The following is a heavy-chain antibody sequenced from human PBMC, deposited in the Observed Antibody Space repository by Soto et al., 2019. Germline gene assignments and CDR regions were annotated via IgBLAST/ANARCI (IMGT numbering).Heavy chain of an antibody. J-gene: IGHJ6*03. CDR3: ARMTTVTPYDYCSMDV. Sequence: GASVKVSCKASGYTFTSYDINWVRQATGQGLEWMGWMNPNSGNTGYAQKFQGRVTMTRNTSISTAYMELSSLRSEDTAVYYCARMTTVTPYDYCSMDVWGKGTTVTGSS. D-gene: IGHD4-17*01. V-gene: IGHV1-8*01. CDR1: GYTFTSYD. CDR2: MNPNSGNT.